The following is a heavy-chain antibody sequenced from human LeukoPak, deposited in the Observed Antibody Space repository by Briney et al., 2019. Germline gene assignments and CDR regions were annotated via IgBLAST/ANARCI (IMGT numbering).Heavy chain of an antibody. Sequence: GGSLTLSCAASGFIFGRDSMNWVRQAPGRGLEWISYISRDSDIRYYADSVRGRFHISRDNSKSTLYLQMSSLRAEDTAVYYCAKDGYDYVAVYWGQGTLVTVSS. CDR1: GFIFGRDS. D-gene: IGHD3-10*02. CDR3: AKDGYDYVAVY. J-gene: IGHJ4*02. CDR2: ISRDSDIR. V-gene: IGHV3-48*01.